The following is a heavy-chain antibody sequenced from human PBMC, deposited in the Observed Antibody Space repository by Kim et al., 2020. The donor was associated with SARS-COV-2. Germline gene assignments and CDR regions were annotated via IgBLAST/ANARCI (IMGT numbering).Heavy chain of an antibody. Sequence: YAQKFQGRVTIPADESTSTAYMELGSLRSEDTAVYYCARALNGDYGLVDYWGQGTLVTVSS. V-gene: IGHV1-69*01. D-gene: IGHD4-17*01. CDR3: ARALNGDYGLVDY. J-gene: IGHJ4*02.